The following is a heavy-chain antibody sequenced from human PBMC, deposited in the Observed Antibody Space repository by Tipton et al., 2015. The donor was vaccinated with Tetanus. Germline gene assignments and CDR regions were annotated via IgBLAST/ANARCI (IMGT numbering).Heavy chain of an antibody. CDR1: GGSPRDYY. J-gene: IGHJ3*02. D-gene: IGHD5-18*01. CDR2: INHTGRT. CDR3: ATQGNTLIQTLRGFDI. V-gene: IGHV4-34*01. Sequence: TLSLTCAVNGGSPRDYYWTWIRQAPGKGLEWIGEINHTGRTYYDPSLRGRVTIIPDTSKNQFSLKLTSVTAGDTAMYYCATQGNTLIQTLRGFDIWGQGTMVPVSS.